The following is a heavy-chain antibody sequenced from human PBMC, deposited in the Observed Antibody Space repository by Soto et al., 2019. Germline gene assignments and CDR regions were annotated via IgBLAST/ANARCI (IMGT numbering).Heavy chain of an antibody. CDR2: ISSSGSTI. CDR1: GFTFSDYY. D-gene: IGHD5-18*01. Sequence: GGSLRLSCAASGFTFSDYYMSWIRQAPGKGLECVSYISSSGSTIYYADSVKGRFTISRDNAKSSLYLQMNSLRAEDTAVYYCANRLYSSGKYGLDVWGQGTTVTVSS. J-gene: IGHJ6*02. CDR3: ANRLYSSGKYGLDV. V-gene: IGHV3-11*01.